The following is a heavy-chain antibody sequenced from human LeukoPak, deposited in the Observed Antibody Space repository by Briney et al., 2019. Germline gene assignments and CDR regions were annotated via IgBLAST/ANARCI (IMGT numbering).Heavy chain of an antibody. J-gene: IGHJ5*02. V-gene: IGHV3-23*01. CDR1: GFTFSSYA. CDR2: ISGSGGST. CDR3: AKEYYDGGAYHFVLPGDL. D-gene: IGHD3-22*01. Sequence: PGGSLRLSCAASGFTFSSYAMSWVRQAPGKGLEWVSAISGSGGSTYYADSVKGRFTISRDNSKNTLYLQMNSLRAEDTAVYYCAKEYYDGGAYHFVLPGDLWGQGTLVTVSS.